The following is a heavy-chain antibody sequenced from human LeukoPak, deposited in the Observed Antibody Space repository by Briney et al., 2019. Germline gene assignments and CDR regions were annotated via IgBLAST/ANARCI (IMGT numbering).Heavy chain of an antibody. J-gene: IGHJ6*03. CDR3: ARHVGYYYYMDV. V-gene: IGHV1-8*01. CDR2: MNPNSGNT. CDR1: GYTFTSYD. Sequence: ASVKVSCKASGYTFTSYDINWVRQATGQGLEWMGWMNPNSGNTDYAQKFQGRVTMTRNTSISTAYMELSSLRSEDTAVYYCARHVGYYYYMDVWGKGTTVTVSS.